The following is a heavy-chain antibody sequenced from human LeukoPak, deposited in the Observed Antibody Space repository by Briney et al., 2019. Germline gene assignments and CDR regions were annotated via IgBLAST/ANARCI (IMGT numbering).Heavy chain of an antibody. CDR3: ARRYGDYAPFFDY. CDR2: INAGNGNT. Sequence: ASVKVSRKASGYTFTSYAMHWVRQAPGQRLEWMGWINAGNGNTKYSQKFQGRVTITRDTSASTAYMELSSLRSEDTAVYYCARRYGDYAPFFDYWGQGTLVTVSS. CDR1: GYTFTSYA. D-gene: IGHD4-17*01. V-gene: IGHV1-3*01. J-gene: IGHJ4*02.